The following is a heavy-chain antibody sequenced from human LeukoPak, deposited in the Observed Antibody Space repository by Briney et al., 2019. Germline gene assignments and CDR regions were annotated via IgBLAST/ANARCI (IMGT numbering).Heavy chain of an antibody. V-gene: IGHV3-21*01. CDR2: ISSSSSYI. J-gene: IGHJ4*02. D-gene: IGHD6-13*01. CDR3: ARDGSSWYEDPYYFDY. CDR1: GFTFSSYS. Sequence: PGGSLRLSCAASGFTFSSYSMNWVRQAPGKGLEWVSSISSSSSYIYYADSVKGRFIISRDNAKNSLYLQMNSLRAEDTAVYYCARDGSSWYEDPYYFDYWGQGTLVTVSS.